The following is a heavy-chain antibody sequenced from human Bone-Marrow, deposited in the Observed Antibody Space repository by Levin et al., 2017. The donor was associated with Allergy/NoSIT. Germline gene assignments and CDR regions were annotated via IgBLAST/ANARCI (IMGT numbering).Heavy chain of an antibody. CDR3: ARSPTLYDILSGTPGDYYFDS. D-gene: IGHD3-9*01. J-gene: IGHJ4*02. CDR2: ISWNGRST. CDR1: GFTFDNYA. Sequence: GGFLRLSCAASGFTFDNYALSWVRQAPGKGLEWVSSISWNGRSTGYADSVKGRFTISRDNANNSLYLQMNSLRAEDTAFYYCARSPTLYDILSGTPGDYYFDSWGQGTLVTVSS. V-gene: IGHV3-20*04.